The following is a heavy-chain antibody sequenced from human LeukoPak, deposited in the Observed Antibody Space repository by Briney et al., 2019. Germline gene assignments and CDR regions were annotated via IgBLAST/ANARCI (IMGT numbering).Heavy chain of an antibody. V-gene: IGHV4-39*01. CDR3: ARLVGELERGNWFDP. CDR1: GGSISSSSYY. Sequence: MSSETLSLTCTVSGGSISSSSYYWGWIRQPPGKGLEWIGSIYYSGSTYYNPSLKSRVTISVDTSKNQFSLKLSSVTAADTAVYYCARLVGELERGNWFDPWGQGTLVTVSS. J-gene: IGHJ5*02. D-gene: IGHD1-1*01. CDR2: IYYSGST.